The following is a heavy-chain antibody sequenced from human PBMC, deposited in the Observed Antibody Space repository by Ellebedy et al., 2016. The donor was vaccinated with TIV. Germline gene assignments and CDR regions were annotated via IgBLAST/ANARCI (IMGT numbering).Heavy chain of an antibody. CDR1: GASIETFY. V-gene: IGHV4-59*01. J-gene: IGHJ4*02. D-gene: IGHD3-3*01. Sequence: MPGGSLRLSCTVPGASIETFYWSWIRLPPGKGLEWIGYISHSGNANYNPSLKSRVTISVDTSRNQFSLKVTSVTAADTAVYFCARATFDSYFDYWGQGTLVTVSS. CDR3: ARATFDSYFDY. CDR2: ISHSGNA.